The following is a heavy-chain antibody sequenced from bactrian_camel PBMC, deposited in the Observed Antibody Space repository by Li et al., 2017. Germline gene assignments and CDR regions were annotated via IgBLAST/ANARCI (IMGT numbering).Heavy chain of an antibody. V-gene: IGHV3S60*01. J-gene: IGHJ6*01. CDR1: GYTYRTYC. CDR3: AADPRLVTATFWVADYGY. Sequence: HVQLVESGGGSVQAGGSLRLSCAVSGYTYRTYCMGWFRQAPGKEREFISYFARMGTTKYADSVKGRFTISRDNAKNTLFLQMDTLKPEDTAMYYCAADPRLVTATFWVADYGYWGQGTQVTVS. D-gene: IGHD2*01. CDR2: FARMGTT.